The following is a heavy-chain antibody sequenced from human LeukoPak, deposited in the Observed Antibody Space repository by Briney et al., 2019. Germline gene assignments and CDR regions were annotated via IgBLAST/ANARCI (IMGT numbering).Heavy chain of an antibody. CDR3: GRAYDFSRH. Sequence: GGSLRLSCAASGFTFSPYAMHWVRQAPGKGLEWVAIISYDVGKKYYADSVKGRFTISRDNSKNTLYLQMNSLRAEDTALYYCGRAYDFSRHWGQGTLVTVSS. V-gene: IGHV3-30*04. CDR2: ISYDVGKK. CDR1: GFTFSPYA. J-gene: IGHJ4*02. D-gene: IGHD3-3*01.